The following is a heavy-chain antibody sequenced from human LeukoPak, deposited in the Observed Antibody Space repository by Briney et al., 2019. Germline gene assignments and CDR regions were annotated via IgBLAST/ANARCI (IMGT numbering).Heavy chain of an antibody. D-gene: IGHD6-19*01. CDR3: ARDRGGSGWHVYYYYIDV. Sequence: SGKVSCKASGRTFSSYAISWVRQAPGQGLEWMGRIIPIFGTANYAQKFQGRVTITTDESTSTAYMELSSLRSEDTAVYYCARDRGGSGWHVYYYYIDVWGQGTTVTVSS. J-gene: IGHJ6*03. CDR1: GRTFSSYA. CDR2: IIPIFGTA. V-gene: IGHV1-69*05.